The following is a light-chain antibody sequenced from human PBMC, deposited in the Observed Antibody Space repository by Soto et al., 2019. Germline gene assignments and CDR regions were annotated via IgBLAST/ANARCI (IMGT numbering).Light chain of an antibody. CDR1: QSVSSY. J-gene: IGKJ4*01. CDR2: DAS. CDR3: QQRRNCPLT. Sequence: EIVLTQSPATLSLSPGERATLSCRASQSVSSYLAWYQQKPGQAPRLLIYDASTRATGIPARFSGSGSGTDFTLTISSLDPEDFAVYYCQQRRNCPLTFGGGTKVEIK. V-gene: IGKV3-11*01.